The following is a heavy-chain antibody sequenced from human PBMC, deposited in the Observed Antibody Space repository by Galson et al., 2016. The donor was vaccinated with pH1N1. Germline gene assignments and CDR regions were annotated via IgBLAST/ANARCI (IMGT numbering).Heavy chain of an antibody. D-gene: IGHD5-24*01. V-gene: IGHV3-48*03. Sequence: SLRLSCAASGFNFKTYEMHWVRQAPGKGLEWVSYIIGSGSITNYADSVRGRFTISRDNAKNSLFLPMDSLRAEDTAIYYCVREIRDDYNYGNFDYWGQGNLVTVSS. CDR2: IIGSGSIT. J-gene: IGHJ4*02. CDR3: VREIRDDYNYGNFDY. CDR1: GFNFKTYE.